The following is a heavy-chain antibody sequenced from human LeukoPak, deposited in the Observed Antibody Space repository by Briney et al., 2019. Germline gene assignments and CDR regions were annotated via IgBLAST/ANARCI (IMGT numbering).Heavy chain of an antibody. Sequence: GGSLRLSCAASGFTFSSYSMNWVRQAPGKGLEWVSSISSSSSYIYYADSVKGRFTISRDNSKNTLYLQMNSLRAEDTAVYYCARDKGGYYASYYFDYWGQGTLVTVSS. CDR2: ISSSSSYI. J-gene: IGHJ4*02. V-gene: IGHV3-21*01. CDR1: GFTFSSYS. D-gene: IGHD3-22*01. CDR3: ARDKGGYYASYYFDY.